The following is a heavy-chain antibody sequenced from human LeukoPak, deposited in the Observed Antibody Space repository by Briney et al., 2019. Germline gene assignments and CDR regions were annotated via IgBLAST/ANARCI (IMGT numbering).Heavy chain of an antibody. CDR3: TRVGSSGSVDY. J-gene: IGHJ4*02. V-gene: IGHV3-11*06. CDR2: ISSRTSDT. CDR1: GGSISSSSYY. Sequence: KTSETLSLTCTVSGGSISSSSYYWGWIRQAPGKGLEWVSYISSRTSDTNYIDSVKGRFTISRDNAKNSLYLQMNSLRAEDTAVYYCTRVGSSGSVDYWGRGTLVTVSS. D-gene: IGHD1-1*01.